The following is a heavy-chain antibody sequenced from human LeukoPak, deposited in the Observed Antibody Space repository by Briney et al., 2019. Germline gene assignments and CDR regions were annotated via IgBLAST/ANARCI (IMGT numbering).Heavy chain of an antibody. CDR1: GFTFSSSW. V-gene: IGHV3-7*01. J-gene: IGHJ4*02. CDR2: IKQDASTK. CDR3: ARDTDGSLDY. D-gene: IGHD1-26*01. Sequence: GGSLRLSCAASGFTFSSSWMAWVRQAPGKGLEWVANIKQDASTKHYADSLKGRFTISRDNPKNSLYLQMNSLRADDTAVYYCARDTDGSLDYWGQGFLVTVAS.